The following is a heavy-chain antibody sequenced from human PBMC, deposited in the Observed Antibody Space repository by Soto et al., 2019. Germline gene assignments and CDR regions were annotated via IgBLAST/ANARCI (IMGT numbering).Heavy chain of an antibody. D-gene: IGHD5-18*01. J-gene: IGHJ6*02. V-gene: IGHV3-23*01. CDR1: GFTFSRDA. CDR2: ISSRGDRT. CDR3: AKETGYSYGFQPNALDV. Sequence: PGGSLRLSCAGSGFTFSRDAMNCVRQAPGKGLEWVSIISSRGDRTSYAESVKGRFTISRDDSKNTLFLHMNSLGAEDTAVYYCAKETGYSYGFQPNALDVWGQGTTVTVPS.